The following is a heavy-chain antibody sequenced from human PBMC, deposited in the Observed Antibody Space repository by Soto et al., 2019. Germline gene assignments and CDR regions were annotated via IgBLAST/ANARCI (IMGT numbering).Heavy chain of an antibody. Sequence: QVQLVESGGGVVQPGGSLRLSCAASGFSFNNYGMHWVRQAPGKGLEWVAVVSYEGSVQYYTDSAKGRFTISRDNSKNTLYLQMNSLRDDDTAVYQCAKEIRPKAGKWYFDLGGRGTLVTVCS. CDR3: AKEIRPKAGKWYFDL. V-gene: IGHV3-30*18. CDR2: VSYEGSVQ. CDR1: GFSFNNYG. J-gene: IGHJ2*01. D-gene: IGHD6-19*01.